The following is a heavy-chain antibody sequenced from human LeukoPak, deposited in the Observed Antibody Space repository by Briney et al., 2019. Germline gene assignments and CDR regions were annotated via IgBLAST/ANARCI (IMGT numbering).Heavy chain of an antibody. J-gene: IGHJ6*03. Sequence: SETLSLTCTVSGGSVSSSSSYWAWIRQRPGRGLEGIGSVYYSGTTYYNTSLESRVTISEDTSRNRFSLMLSSVTAADTAVYYCVRQNSDYYYYYLDVWGEGTTVIVSS. CDR1: GGSVSSSSSY. CDR2: VYYSGTT. CDR3: VRQNSDYYYYYLDV. V-gene: IGHV4-39*01. D-gene: IGHD1-7*01.